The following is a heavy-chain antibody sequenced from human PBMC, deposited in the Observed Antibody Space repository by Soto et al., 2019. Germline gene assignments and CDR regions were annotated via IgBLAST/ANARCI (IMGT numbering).Heavy chain of an antibody. J-gene: IGHJ4*02. CDR2: IIPIFGTA. D-gene: IGHD7-27*01. CDR1: GGTFSSYA. V-gene: IGHV1-69*06. Sequence: GASVKVSCKASGGTFSSYAISWVRQAPGQGLEWMGGIIPIFGTANYAQKFQGRVTISRDTSASTAYMELTSLRSEDTAVYYCARDTGDGTFDFWGQGTLVTVSS. CDR3: ARDTGDGTFDF.